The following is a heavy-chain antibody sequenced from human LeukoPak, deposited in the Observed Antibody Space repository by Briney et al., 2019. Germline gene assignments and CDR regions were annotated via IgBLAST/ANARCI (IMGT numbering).Heavy chain of an antibody. Sequence: PSETLSLTCAVSGYSISSGYYWGWIRQPPGKGLEWIGSIYHSGSTYYNPSLKSRVTISVDTSKNQFSLKLSSVTAADTAVYYCARLYYYDSSGYVDYWGQGTPVAVSS. CDR1: GYSISSGYY. D-gene: IGHD3-22*01. CDR2: IYHSGST. CDR3: ARLYYYDSSGYVDY. J-gene: IGHJ4*02. V-gene: IGHV4-38-2*01.